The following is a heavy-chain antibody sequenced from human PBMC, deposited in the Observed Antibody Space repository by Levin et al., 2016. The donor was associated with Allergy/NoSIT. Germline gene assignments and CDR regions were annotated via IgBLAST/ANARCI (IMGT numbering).Heavy chain of an antibody. D-gene: IGHD2-2*01. CDR3: ARRMDQLLSRHFDF. CDR1: GYTFTSYG. Sequence: ASVKVSCKASGYTFTSYGITWVRQAPGQGLEWMGWISPYNDATQYDHKMQGRVVMTTDTTTTTAYMELRSLTPDDTAVYFCARRMDQLLSRHFDFWGQGTPVTVSS. V-gene: IGHV1-18*01. CDR2: ISPYNDAT. J-gene: IGHJ4*02.